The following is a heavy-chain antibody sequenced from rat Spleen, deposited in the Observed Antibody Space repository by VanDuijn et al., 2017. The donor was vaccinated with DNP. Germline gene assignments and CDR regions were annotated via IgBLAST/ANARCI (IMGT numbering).Heavy chain of an antibody. Sequence: QVQLKESGPGLVQPSQTLSLTCTVSGFSLTGYGVSWVRQPPGKGLEWIAAISNGGSTYYNSALKSRLSISRDTSKNQVFLKMNSLQTEDTAIYFCTRDWIRGPFAYWGQGTLVTVSS. CDR2: ISNGGST. D-gene: IGHD4-3*01. CDR1: GFSLTGYG. V-gene: IGHV2S12*01. J-gene: IGHJ3*01. CDR3: TRDWIRGPFAY.